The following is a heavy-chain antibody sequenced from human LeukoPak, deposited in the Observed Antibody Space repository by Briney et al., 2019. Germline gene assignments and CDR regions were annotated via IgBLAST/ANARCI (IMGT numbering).Heavy chain of an antibody. Sequence: PGGSLRLSCTASGFTFSSSWMHWIRQGQGKGLVWVARMNADGRTITYADSVKGRFTISRDNAKNTLYLQMNSLRTEDAAVYYCARAGNYYFDLWGRGTQVTVSS. V-gene: IGHV3-74*01. CDR3: ARAGNYYFDL. J-gene: IGHJ2*01. CDR1: GFTFSSSW. D-gene: IGHD1-7*01. CDR2: MNADGRTI.